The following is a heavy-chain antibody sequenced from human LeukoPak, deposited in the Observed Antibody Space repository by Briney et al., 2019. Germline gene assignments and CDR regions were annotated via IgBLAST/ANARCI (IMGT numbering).Heavy chain of an antibody. CDR3: ARAAGYCSSTSCYGPDY. CDR2: ISSSSSTI. J-gene: IGHJ4*02. D-gene: IGHD2-2*01. CDR1: GFTFSSYS. V-gene: IGHV3-48*01. Sequence: GGSLRLSCAASGFTFSSYSMNWVRQAPGKGLEWVSYISSSSSTIYYADSVKGRFTISRDNSKNTLYLQMNSLRAEDTAVYYCARAAGYCSSTSCYGPDYWGQGTLVTVSS.